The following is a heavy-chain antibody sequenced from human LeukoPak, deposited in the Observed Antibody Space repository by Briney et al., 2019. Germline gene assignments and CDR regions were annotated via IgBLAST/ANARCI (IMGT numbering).Heavy chain of an antibody. CDR1: GYTFTSYG. D-gene: IGHD3-22*01. J-gene: IGHJ3*02. CDR3: ARSLLEYYYDSSGYYRAFDI. V-gene: IGHV1-46*01. Sequence: ASVKVSCKASGYTFTSYGIGWVRQAPGQGLEWMGIINPSGGSTIYAQNFQGRVTITRDISTSTVYMELSSLRSEDTAVYYCARSLLEYYYDSSGYYRAFDIWGQGTMVTVSS. CDR2: INPSGGST.